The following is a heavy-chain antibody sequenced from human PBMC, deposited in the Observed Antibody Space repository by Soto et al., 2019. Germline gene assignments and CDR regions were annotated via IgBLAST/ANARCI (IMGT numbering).Heavy chain of an antibody. CDR2: ISYDGSNK. V-gene: IGHV3-30*18. Sequence: GGSLRLSCAASGFTFSSYGMHWVRQAPGKGLEWVAVISYDGSNKYYADSVKGRFTISRDNSKNTLYLQMNSLRAEDTAVYYCAKLGYSSSSGLWGQGTLVTVSS. D-gene: IGHD6-6*01. J-gene: IGHJ4*02. CDR3: AKLGYSSSSGL. CDR1: GFTFSSYG.